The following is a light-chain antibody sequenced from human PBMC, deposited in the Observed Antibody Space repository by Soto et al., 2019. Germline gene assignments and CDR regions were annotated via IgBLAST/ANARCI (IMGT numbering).Light chain of an antibody. CDR2: GAS. V-gene: IGKV3D-15*01. CDR1: QSVRSN. J-gene: IGKJ1*01. Sequence: EIVMTQSPATLSVSPGERATLSCRASQSVRSNLSWYPQKPGQAPRLLIYGASTRATGIPARFSGSGCGTEFTLTISSLQSEDFAVYYCQQYNNWPPWTFGQGTKVEIK. CDR3: QQYNNWPPWT.